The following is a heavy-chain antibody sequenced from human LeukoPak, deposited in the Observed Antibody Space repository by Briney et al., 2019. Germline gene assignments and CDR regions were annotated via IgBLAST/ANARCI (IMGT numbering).Heavy chain of an antibody. J-gene: IGHJ4*02. V-gene: IGHV1-46*01. CDR3: ARDGRITAAVGVRLSY. D-gene: IGHD6-13*01. Sequence: ASVKVSCTASRYTFTSYYTHGVRHAPGQGLEWMGIINRSGGSTSYAQKFQGRVTMPRDTSTSTVYMELSSLRSEDTAVYYCARDGRITAAVGVRLSYWGQGTLVTVSS. CDR1: RYTFTSYY. CDR2: INRSGGST.